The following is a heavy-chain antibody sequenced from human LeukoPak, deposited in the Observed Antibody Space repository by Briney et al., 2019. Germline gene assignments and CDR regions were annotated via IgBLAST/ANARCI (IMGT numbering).Heavy chain of an antibody. J-gene: IGHJ6*02. D-gene: IGHD6-13*01. Sequence: GGSLRLSCAASGLNVTSNYMSWVRQAPGKGLEWVSVIYNDDKTYYADSVKGRFTISRDNSKNTLYLQMNSLRAEDTAVYYCARGYHSSSWTYYYYGMDVWGQGTTVTVSS. CDR3: ARGYHSSSWTYYYYGMDV. CDR2: IYNDDKT. V-gene: IGHV3-53*01. CDR1: GLNVTSNY.